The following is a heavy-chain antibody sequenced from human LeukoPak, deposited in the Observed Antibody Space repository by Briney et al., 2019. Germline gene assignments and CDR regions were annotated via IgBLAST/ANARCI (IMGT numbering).Heavy chain of an antibody. D-gene: IGHD5-24*01. V-gene: IGHV4-34*01. CDR3: ARVFVADGYSRLLDY. CDR1: GGSFSGYY. J-gene: IGHJ4*02. Sequence: SETLSLTCAVYGGSFSGYYWSWIRQPPGKGLEWIGEINHSGSTNYNPSLKSRVTISVDTSKNQFSLKLSSVTAADTAVYYCARVFVADGYSRLLDYWGQGTLVTVSS. CDR2: INHSGST.